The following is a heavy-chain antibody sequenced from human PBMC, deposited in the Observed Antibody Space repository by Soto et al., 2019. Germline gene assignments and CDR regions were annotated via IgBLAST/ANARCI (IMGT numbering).Heavy chain of an antibody. CDR2: FSGSGGST. Sequence: EVQLLESGGGLVQPGGSLRLSVPASEFTFSSNPMSWVRQPPGKGLEWVSTFSGSGGSTYYADPVKGRFTISRDNSKNTLYLQMNGLRAEDTALYYCAKGKGGSLSYLFDYWGQGTLVTVSS. D-gene: IGHD3-16*01. CDR3: AKGKGGSLSYLFDY. CDR1: EFTFSSNP. J-gene: IGHJ4*02. V-gene: IGHV3-23*01.